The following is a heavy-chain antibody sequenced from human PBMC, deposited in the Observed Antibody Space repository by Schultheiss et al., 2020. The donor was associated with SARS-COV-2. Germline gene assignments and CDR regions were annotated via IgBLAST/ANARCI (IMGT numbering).Heavy chain of an antibody. J-gene: IGHJ4*02. CDR3: AKNGEGSSVSRLHYFDY. CDR1: GFTFSSYA. Sequence: GGSLRLSCAASGFTFSSYAMSWVRQAPWKGLEWVSIISGRGGGTDYADSVKGRFTISRDTSKNTLYLQMNSLRADDTAVYYCAKNGEGSSVSRLHYFDYWGQGTLVTVSS. V-gene: IGHV3-23*01. D-gene: IGHD5/OR15-5a*01. CDR2: ISGRGGGT.